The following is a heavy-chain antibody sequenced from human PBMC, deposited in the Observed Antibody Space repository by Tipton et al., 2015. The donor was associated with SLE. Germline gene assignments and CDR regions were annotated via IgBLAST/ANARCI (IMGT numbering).Heavy chain of an antibody. CDR2: ISHNGDT. Sequence: PGLVKPSETLSLTCSFSGGSISSRSHYWGWIRQPPGKGLEWIEYISHNGDTYYNPSLQSRVIISVDTSKNQFSLRLSSVTAADTAKYYCARHVGVAYYYAMDVWGQGP. J-gene: IGHJ6*02. CDR3: ARHVGVAYYYAMDV. V-gene: IGHV4-39*01. D-gene: IGHD2-15*01. CDR1: GGSISSRSHY.